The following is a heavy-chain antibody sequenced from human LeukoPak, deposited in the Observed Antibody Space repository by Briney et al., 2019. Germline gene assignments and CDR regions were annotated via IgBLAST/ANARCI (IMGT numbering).Heavy chain of an antibody. V-gene: IGHV1-8*01. CDR1: GYTFTSYD. Sequence: ASVKVSCKAPGYTFTSYDINWVRQATGQGLEWMGWMNPNTGSTGYAQKLQDRVTMTRNTSISTAYMELSGLTFEDTAIYYCARARSGWAYNWFDPWGQGTLVTVSS. D-gene: IGHD6-19*01. J-gene: IGHJ5*02. CDR2: MNPNTGST. CDR3: ARARSGWAYNWFDP.